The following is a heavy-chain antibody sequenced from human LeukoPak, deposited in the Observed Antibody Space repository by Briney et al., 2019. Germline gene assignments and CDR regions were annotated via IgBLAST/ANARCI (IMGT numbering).Heavy chain of an antibody. V-gene: IGHV4-38-2*02. Sequence: SETLSLTCSVSGYSISSGYYWGWIRQPPGKGLEWIGSIYHSGSTYYNPSLKSRVTISVDTSKNQFSLKLSSVTAADTAVYYCARQRGYCSSTSCYFEEFDPWGQGTLVTVPS. J-gene: IGHJ5*02. CDR1: GYSISSGYY. D-gene: IGHD2-2*01. CDR3: ARQRGYCSSTSCYFEEFDP. CDR2: IYHSGST.